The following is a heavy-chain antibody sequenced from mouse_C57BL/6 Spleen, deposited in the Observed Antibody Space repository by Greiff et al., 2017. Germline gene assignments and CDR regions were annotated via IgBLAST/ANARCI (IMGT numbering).Heavy chain of an antibody. Sequence: QVQLQQPGTELVKPGASVKLSCKASGYTFTSYWMHWVKQRPGQGLEWIGNSNPSNGGTNYNEKFKSKATLTVDKSSSTAYMQLSSLTSEDSAVYYGAREWAYYSNYGDFDVWGTGTTVTVSS. D-gene: IGHD2-5*01. CDR2: SNPSNGGT. V-gene: IGHV1-53*01. CDR1: GYTFTSYW. J-gene: IGHJ1*03. CDR3: AREWAYYSNYGDFDV.